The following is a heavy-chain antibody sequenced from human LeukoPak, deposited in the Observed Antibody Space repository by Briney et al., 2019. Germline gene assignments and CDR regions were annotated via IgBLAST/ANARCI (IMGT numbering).Heavy chain of an antibody. J-gene: IGHJ5*02. Sequence: GGSLRLSCAASGFTFSSYAMSWVRQAPGKGLEWVSAISGSGGSTYYADPVKGRFTISRDNSKNTLYLQMNSLRAEDTAVYYCAKPSKSGSYFMDWFDPWGQGTLVTVSS. D-gene: IGHD1-26*01. CDR2: ISGSGGST. V-gene: IGHV3-23*01. CDR3: AKPSKSGSYFMDWFDP. CDR1: GFTFSSYA.